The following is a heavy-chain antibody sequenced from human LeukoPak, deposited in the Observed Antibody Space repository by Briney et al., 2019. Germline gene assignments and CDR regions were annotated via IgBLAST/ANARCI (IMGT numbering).Heavy chain of an antibody. Sequence: GGSLRLSCAASGITFRSYAMSWVRQARGKGLEWVSAINGDGGSTYYADSGKGRFTISRDNSNNTLFLQMNSLRVEDTAVYYCAKWGAQSGSYRVVDCWGRGTLVTVSS. V-gene: IGHV3-23*01. CDR2: INGDGGST. J-gene: IGHJ4*02. CDR1: GITFRSYA. CDR3: AKWGAQSGSYRVVDC. D-gene: IGHD3-10*01.